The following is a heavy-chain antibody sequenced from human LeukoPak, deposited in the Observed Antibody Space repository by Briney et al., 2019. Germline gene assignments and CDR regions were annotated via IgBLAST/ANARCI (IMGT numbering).Heavy chain of an antibody. J-gene: IGHJ4*02. Sequence: PSETLSLTCTVSGGSINNYYWSWIRQPPGKGLEWIGYIYYSGSTNYSPSLKSRVTISVDTSKNQFSLKLSSVTAADTAVYYCARLYSGPGTFLVPFDYWGQGTLVTVSS. CDR1: GGSINNYY. CDR2: IYYSGST. V-gene: IGHV4-59*08. D-gene: IGHD3-10*01. CDR3: ARLYSGPGTFLVPFDY.